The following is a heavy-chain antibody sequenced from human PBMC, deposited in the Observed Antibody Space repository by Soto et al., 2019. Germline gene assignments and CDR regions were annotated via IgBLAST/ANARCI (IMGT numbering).Heavy chain of an antibody. J-gene: IGHJ4*02. CDR3: TTDRAVAGTFDY. D-gene: IGHD6-19*01. CDR1: GFTFSNAW. V-gene: IGHV3-15*01. Sequence: GSLRLSCAASGFTFSNAWMSWVRQAPGKGLEWVGRIKSKTDGGTTDYAAPVKGRFTISRDDSKNTLYLQMNSLKTEDTAVYYCTTDRAVAGTFDYWGQGTLVTVSS. CDR2: IKSKTDGGTT.